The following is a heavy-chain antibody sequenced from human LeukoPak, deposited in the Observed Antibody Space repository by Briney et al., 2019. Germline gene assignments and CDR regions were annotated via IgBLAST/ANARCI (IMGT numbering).Heavy chain of an antibody. D-gene: IGHD6-13*01. Sequence: GASVKVSCKASGYTFTSYAMNWVRQAPGQGLEWMGWINTNTGNPTYAQGFTGRSVFSLDTSVSTAYLQISSLKAEDTAVYYCARAIAAAGLPYWFDPWGQGTLVTVSS. V-gene: IGHV7-4-1*02. CDR1: GYTFTSYA. J-gene: IGHJ5*02. CDR3: ARAIAAAGLPYWFDP. CDR2: INTNTGNP.